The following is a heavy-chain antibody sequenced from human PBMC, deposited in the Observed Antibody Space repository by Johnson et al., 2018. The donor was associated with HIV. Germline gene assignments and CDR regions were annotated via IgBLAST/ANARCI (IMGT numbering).Heavy chain of an antibody. V-gene: IGHV3-30*02. CDR1: GFTFSSYG. CDR2: IRYDGSNK. D-gene: IGHD6-19*01. CDR3: AREGIAVGRGRGAFDI. J-gene: IGHJ3*02. Sequence: QVQLVESGGGEVQPGGSLRLSCAASGFTFSSYGMHWVRQAPGKGLEWVAFIRYDGSNKYYADSVKGRFTISRDNSKNRLYLQMNSLRAEDTAVYYCAREGIAVGRGRGAFDIWGQGTMVTVSS.